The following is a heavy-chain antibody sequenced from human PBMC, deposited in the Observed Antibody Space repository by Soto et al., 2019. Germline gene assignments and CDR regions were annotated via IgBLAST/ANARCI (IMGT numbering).Heavy chain of an antibody. D-gene: IGHD3-3*01. Sequence: PGGSLRLSCAASGFSFGGYALSWVRQAPGKGLEWVSTISGSDGKTFYADSVKGRLSISRDTSQSTLYLQMSSLRADDTAIYYCARWSYLDYWGQGTRVTVSS. J-gene: IGHJ4*02. CDR3: ARWSYLDY. CDR1: GFSFGGYA. V-gene: IGHV3-23*01. CDR2: ISGSDGKT.